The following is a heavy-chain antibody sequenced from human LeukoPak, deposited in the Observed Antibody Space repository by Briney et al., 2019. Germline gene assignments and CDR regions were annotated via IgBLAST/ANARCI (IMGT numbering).Heavy chain of an antibody. J-gene: IGHJ6*04. CDR3: ASAYCSGGSCYSEDDYYYYAMDV. CDR1: GGSISSYY. V-gene: IGHV4-59*01. Sequence: SETLSLTCTVSGGSISSYYWSWIRQPPGKGLEWIGYIYYSGSTNYNPSLKSRVTISVDTSKNQFSLKLSSVTAADTAVYYCASAYCSGGSCYSEDDYYYYAMDVWGKGTTVTVSS. CDR2: IYYSGST. D-gene: IGHD2-15*01.